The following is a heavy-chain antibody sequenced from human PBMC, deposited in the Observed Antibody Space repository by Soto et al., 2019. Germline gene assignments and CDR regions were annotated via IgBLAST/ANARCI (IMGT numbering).Heavy chain of an antibody. CDR1: GGSFSGYY. CDR3: ASVLGAAASLDAFDI. V-gene: IGHV4-34*01. D-gene: IGHD1-26*01. Sequence: SETLSLTCAVYGGSFSGYYWSWIRQPPGKGLEWIGEIYHSGSTNYNPSLKSRVTISLDTSKNQFSLKLSSVTASDTAVYYCASVLGAAASLDAFDIWGQGTLVTVSS. J-gene: IGHJ3*02. CDR2: IYHSGST.